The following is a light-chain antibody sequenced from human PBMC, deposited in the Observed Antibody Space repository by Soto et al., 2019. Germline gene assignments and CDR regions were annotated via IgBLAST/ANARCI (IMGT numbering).Light chain of an antibody. CDR1: QSVSYY. CDR2: GAS. Sequence: EIVLTQSPGTLSLSPGERATHSCRASQSVSYYLAWYQQKPGQAPRLLIYGASSRATGIPDRFSGSGSGTDFTLTISRLEPEDFAVYYCQQSYSPPPITFGQGTRLEIK. V-gene: IGKV3-20*01. CDR3: QQSYSPPPIT. J-gene: IGKJ5*01.